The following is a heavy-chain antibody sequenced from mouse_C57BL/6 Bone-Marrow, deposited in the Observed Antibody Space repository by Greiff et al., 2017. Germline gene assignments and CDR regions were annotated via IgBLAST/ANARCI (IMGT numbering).Heavy chain of an antibody. CDR3: ARGESTTGYFDV. CDR2: INPNNGGT. Sequence: VQLQQSGPELVKPGASVKISCKASGYTFTDYYMNWVKQSHGKSLEWIGDINPNNGGTSYNQKFKGKATLTVDKSSSTAYMELRSLTSEDSAVYYCARGESTTGYFDVWGKGTTVTVSS. CDR1: GYTFTDYY. J-gene: IGHJ1*03. V-gene: IGHV1-26*01.